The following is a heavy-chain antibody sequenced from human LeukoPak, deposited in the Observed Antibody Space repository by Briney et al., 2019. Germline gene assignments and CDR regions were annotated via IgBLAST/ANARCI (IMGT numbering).Heavy chain of an antibody. CDR1: GFTFSTYA. J-gene: IGHJ4*02. CDR2: ISGDKT. V-gene: IGHV3-23*01. Sequence: QSGGSLRLSCAASGFTFSTYAINWVRQAPGKGLEWVSAISGDKTYYADSVKGRFTVSRDNSKNTLYLQMNSLRADDTAVYYCAKDHIRSLDYWGQGTLVTVSS. CDR3: AKDHIRSLDY.